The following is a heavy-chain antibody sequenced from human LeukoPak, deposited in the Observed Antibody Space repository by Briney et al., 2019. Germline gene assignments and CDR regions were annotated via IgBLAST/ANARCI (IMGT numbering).Heavy chain of an antibody. CDR1: GYTFTVDY. V-gene: IGHV1-2*02. CDR3: ARDVHRLMEANSVAAAFY. Sequence: ASVKVSCKASGYTFTVDYIHWVRQAPGQGLEWMGWINPNNGGANYAQKFQGRVTMTRDTSISTAYMELSSLTSDDTAVYYCARDVHRLMEANSVAAAFYWGQGTLVTVSS. J-gene: IGHJ4*02. CDR2: INPNNGGA. D-gene: IGHD6-13*01.